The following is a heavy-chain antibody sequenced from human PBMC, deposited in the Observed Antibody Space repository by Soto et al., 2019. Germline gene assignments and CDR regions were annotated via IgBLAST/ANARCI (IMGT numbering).Heavy chain of an antibody. CDR1: GGSFSGYY. V-gene: IGHV4-34*01. CDR3: ARAVKTYYYDSSGYYRYNWFDP. J-gene: IGHJ5*02. Sequence: SETLSLTCAVYGGSFSGYYWSWIRQPPGKGLEWIGEINHSGSTNYNPSLKSRVTISVDTSKNQFSLKLSSVTAADTAVYYCARAVKTYYYDSSGYYRYNWFDPWGQGTLVTVSS. CDR2: INHSGST. D-gene: IGHD3-22*01.